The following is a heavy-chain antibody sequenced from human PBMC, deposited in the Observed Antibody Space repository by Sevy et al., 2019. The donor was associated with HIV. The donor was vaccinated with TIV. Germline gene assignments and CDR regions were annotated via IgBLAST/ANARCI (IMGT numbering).Heavy chain of an antibody. Sequence: GGSLRLSCVVSGFSFSNYWMTWVRQAPEKGLEWVANIKPDGSVKSYVDSVKGRFTISRDNAKNSLSLQMNSLSAEDTAVYYCARDTNYFYVDVWGKGTTVTVSS. V-gene: IGHV3-7*01. CDR2: IKPDGSVK. J-gene: IGHJ6*03. D-gene: IGHD1-1*01. CDR1: GFSFSNYW. CDR3: ARDTNYFYVDV.